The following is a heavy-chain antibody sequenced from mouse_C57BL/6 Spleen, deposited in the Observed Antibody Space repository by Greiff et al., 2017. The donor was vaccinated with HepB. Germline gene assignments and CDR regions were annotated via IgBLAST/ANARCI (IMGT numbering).Heavy chain of an antibody. V-gene: IGHV10-1*01. CDR3: VRQKLGFDY. CDR2: IRSKSNNYAT. CDR1: GFSFNTYA. Sequence: EVQPVESGGGLVQPKGSLKLSCAASGFSFNTYAMNWVRQAPGKGLEWVARIRSKSNNYATYYADSVKDRFTISRDDSESMLYLQMDNLKTEDTAMYYCVRQKLGFDYWGQGTTLTVSS. J-gene: IGHJ2*01. D-gene: IGHD4-1*01.